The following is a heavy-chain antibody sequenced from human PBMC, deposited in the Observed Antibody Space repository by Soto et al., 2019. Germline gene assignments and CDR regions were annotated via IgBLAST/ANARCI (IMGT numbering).Heavy chain of an antibody. CDR2: ISYDGSNK. J-gene: IGHJ6*02. Sequence: GVSLRLSCAASGFSFTYYALHWIRQAPGKGLDWVAVISYDGSNKYYADSVKGRFTISRDDSRSTLYLQMNSLRTEDSAVFYCPRVDRTITNCCYYGMDVWGQGTRVTVS. CDR1: GFSFTYYA. V-gene: IGHV3-30-3*01. D-gene: IGHD2-8*01. CDR3: PRVDRTITNCCYYGMDV.